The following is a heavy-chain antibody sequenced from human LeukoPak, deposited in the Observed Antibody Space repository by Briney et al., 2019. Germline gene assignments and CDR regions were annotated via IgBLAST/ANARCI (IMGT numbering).Heavy chain of an antibody. CDR3: ARNTYYYDSSGYEGPDY. CDR1: GYTFTGYY. D-gene: IGHD3-22*01. V-gene: IGHV1-2*02. CDR2: INPNSGGT. J-gene: IGHJ4*02. Sequence: ASVKVSCKASGYTFTGYYMHWVRQAPGQGLEWMGWINPNSGGTKYAQKFQGRVTLTRDTSISTAYMELSRLRPDDTAVYYCARNTYYYDSSGYEGPDYWGQGTLVTVSS.